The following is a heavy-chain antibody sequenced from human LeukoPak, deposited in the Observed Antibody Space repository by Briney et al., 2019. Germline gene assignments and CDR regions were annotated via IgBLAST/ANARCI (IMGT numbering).Heavy chain of an antibody. CDR3: ARASGSSWYERRLHAYYYYMDV. J-gene: IGHJ6*03. CDR2: IDYSGST. D-gene: IGHD6-13*01. CDR1: GGSIISTTYY. V-gene: IGHV4-39*07. Sequence: PSETLSLTCTVSGGSIISTTYYWGWIRQPPGEGLEWIGSIDYSGSTYYNPSPKSRVTISVDTSKNQFSLNLSSVTAADTAVYSCARASGSSWYERRLHAYYYYMDVWGKGTTVTVSS.